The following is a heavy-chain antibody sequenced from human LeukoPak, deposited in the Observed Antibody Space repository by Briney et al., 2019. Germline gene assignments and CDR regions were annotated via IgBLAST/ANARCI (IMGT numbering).Heavy chain of an antibody. J-gene: IGHJ4*02. V-gene: IGHV3-53*01. CDR1: GFTASSNY. Sequence: GGSLRLSSAASGFTASSNYMSWVRQAPGKGLEWVSVIYSGGSTYYADSVKGRFTISRDNSKNTLYLQMNSLRAEDTAVYYCARGGVDYWGQGTLVTVSS. D-gene: IGHD2-15*01. CDR3: ARGGVDY. CDR2: IYSGGST.